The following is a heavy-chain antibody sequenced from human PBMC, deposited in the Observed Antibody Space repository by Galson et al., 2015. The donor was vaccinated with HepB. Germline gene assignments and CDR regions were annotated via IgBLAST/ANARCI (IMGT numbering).Heavy chain of an antibody. Sequence: SVKVSCKASGGTFSSYAISWVRQAPGQGLEWMGRIIPILGIANYAQKFQGRVTITADKSTSTAYMELSSLRSEDTAVYHCARGGVNGSGSYYLYWGQGTLVTVSS. CDR1: GGTFSSYA. V-gene: IGHV1-69*04. CDR2: IIPILGIA. D-gene: IGHD3-10*01. CDR3: ARGGVNGSGSYYLY. J-gene: IGHJ4*02.